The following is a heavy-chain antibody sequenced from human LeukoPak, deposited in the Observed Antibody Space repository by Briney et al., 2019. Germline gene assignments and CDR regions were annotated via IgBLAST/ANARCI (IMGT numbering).Heavy chain of an antibody. D-gene: IGHD4-11*01. Sequence: KLGESLKISCKGSGYSFTSYWIGWVRQMPGKGLEWMGIIYPGDSDTRYSPSFQGQVTISADKSISTAYLQWSSLKASDTAMYYCARHDSSGDYSNLTYYYYYYMDVWGRGTTVTVSS. CDR3: ARHDSSGDYSNLTYYYYYYMDV. CDR1: GYSFTSYW. J-gene: IGHJ6*03. CDR2: IYPGDSDT. V-gene: IGHV5-51*01.